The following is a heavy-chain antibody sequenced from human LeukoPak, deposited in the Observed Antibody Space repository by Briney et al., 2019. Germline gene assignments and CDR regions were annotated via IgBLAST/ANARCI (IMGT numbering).Heavy chain of an antibody. V-gene: IGHV3-9*01. CDR1: GVTFDNYA. J-gene: IGHJ4*02. Sequence: PGRSLRLSCAASGVTFDNYAMHWVRQAPGKGLEWVSGISWNSGMIGYADSVKGRFTISRDNAKNSLYLQMNGLGAEDTAVYYCARELNGYGYYFFDYWGPGTLVTVSS. D-gene: IGHD3-16*01. CDR2: ISWNSGMI. CDR3: ARELNGYGYYFFDY.